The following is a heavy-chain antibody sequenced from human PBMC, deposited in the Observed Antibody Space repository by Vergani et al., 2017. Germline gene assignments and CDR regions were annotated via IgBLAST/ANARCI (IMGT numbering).Heavy chain of an antibody. D-gene: IGHD2-2*01. J-gene: IGHJ4*02. Sequence: QVQLVQSGAEVKKPGASVKVSCKASGYTFTDYFMHWVRQAPGQGLEWMGWINPNSGGTNYAQKFQGRVTMTMDTSISTAYMELSNLRSDDTAVYYCARVGTSSNRDYFDYWGQGTLVTVSS. CDR2: INPNSGGT. CDR1: GYTFTDYF. V-gene: IGHV1-2*02. CDR3: ARVGTSSNRDYFDY.